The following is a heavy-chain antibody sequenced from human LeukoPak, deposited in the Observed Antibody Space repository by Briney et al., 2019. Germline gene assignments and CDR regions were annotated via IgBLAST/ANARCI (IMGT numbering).Heavy chain of an antibody. CDR1: GGTFSSHA. D-gene: IGHD3-10*01. CDR3: AREVGEYYSRLGSYYGGVYYYYMDV. V-gene: IGHV1-69*05. CDR2: IIPIFGTA. Sequence: SVKVSCKASGGTFSSHAISWVRQAPGQGLEWMGGIIPIFGTANYAQKFQGRVTITTDESTSTPYMQLSSLRSEDTAVYYCAREVGEYYSRLGSYYGGVYYYYMDVWGKGTTVTVSS. J-gene: IGHJ6*03.